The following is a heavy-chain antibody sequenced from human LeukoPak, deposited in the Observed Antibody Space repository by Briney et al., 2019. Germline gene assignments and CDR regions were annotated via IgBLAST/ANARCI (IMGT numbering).Heavy chain of an antibody. D-gene: IGHD5-12*01. J-gene: IGHJ3*02. Sequence: SQTLSLTCTVSGGSISSCYYYWSWFRQHPGKGLEWIGYIHSSGSTYFNPSLKSRVTISLHTSKNQFSLKLSSVAAADTAVYYCARDLPLSGTFDIWGQGTMVTVSS. CDR2: IHSSGST. V-gene: IGHV4-31*03. CDR1: GGSISSCYYY. CDR3: ARDLPLSGTFDI.